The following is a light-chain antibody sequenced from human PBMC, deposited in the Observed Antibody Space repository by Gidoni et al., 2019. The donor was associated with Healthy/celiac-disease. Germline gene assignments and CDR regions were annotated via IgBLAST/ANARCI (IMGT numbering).Light chain of an antibody. CDR3: QQLNSYLIT. V-gene: IGKV1-9*01. Sequence: DIQLTQSPSFLSASVGDSVTITCRASQGISSYLAWYQQKPGKAPKLLIYAASTSQSGVPSRFSGSGSGTYFTLTISSLQPEDFATYYCQQLNSYLITFGQGTRLEIK. J-gene: IGKJ5*01. CDR2: AAS. CDR1: QGISSY.